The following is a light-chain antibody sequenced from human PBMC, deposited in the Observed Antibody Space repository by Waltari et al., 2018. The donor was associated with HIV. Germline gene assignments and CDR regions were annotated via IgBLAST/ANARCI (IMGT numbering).Light chain of an antibody. Sequence: QSVLTQPPSASGTPGPSVPISCSGSSYNFGPTTITCYQQFPGTAPKLLIYINSQRPSGVPDRFSGSKSGTSASLAISGLQSEDEAVYYCAAWDDSLDGWVFGGGTNLTVL. CDR3: AAWDDSLDGWV. V-gene: IGLV1-44*01. J-gene: IGLJ3*02. CDR1: SYNFGPTT. CDR2: INS.